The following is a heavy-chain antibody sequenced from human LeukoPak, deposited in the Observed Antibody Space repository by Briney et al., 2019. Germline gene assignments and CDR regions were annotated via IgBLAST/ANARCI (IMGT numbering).Heavy chain of an antibody. Sequence: SETLSLTCTVSGGSISSGGHYWSWIRQHPGKGLEWIGYIYYSGSTYYNPSLKSRVTISVDTSKNQFSLKLSSVTAADTAVYYCATTLGYCSGGSCYSSTFGLDYWGQGTLVTVSS. D-gene: IGHD2-15*01. CDR3: ATTLGYCSGGSCYSSTFGLDY. J-gene: IGHJ4*02. V-gene: IGHV4-31*03. CDR1: GGSISSGGHY. CDR2: IYYSGST.